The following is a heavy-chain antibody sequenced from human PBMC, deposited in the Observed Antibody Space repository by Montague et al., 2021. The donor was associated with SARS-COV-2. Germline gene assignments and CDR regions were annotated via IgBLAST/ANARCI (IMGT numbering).Heavy chain of an antibody. CDR1: GDSVAGKKAA. D-gene: IGHD6-19*01. V-gene: IGHV6-1*01. Sequence: CAISGDSVAGKKAAWKWERQTPAIGPDWMGRTYYRSKWFHDYAISVKSRIIINPDTSKNQFSLQLNSVTPEDTAVYYCANFAVSGTTADYWGQGILVTVSS. CDR3: ANFAVSGTTADY. CDR2: TYYRSKWFH. J-gene: IGHJ4*02.